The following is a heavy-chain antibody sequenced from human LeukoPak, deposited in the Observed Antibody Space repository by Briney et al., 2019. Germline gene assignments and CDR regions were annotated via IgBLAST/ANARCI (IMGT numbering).Heavy chain of an antibody. CDR3: ARSSSTYSHSDY. Sequence: GGSLRLSCAASGFTVSSSYVNWVRQAPGKGLGLVSIIYSGGSTYYSEAVQGRCTVSRDTSKNTLYLQMNSLRAEDPAVYYRARSSSTYSHSDYWGQGTLVTVSS. J-gene: IGHJ4*02. CDR1: GFTVSSSY. V-gene: IGHV3-66*01. CDR2: IYSGGST. D-gene: IGHD4-11*01.